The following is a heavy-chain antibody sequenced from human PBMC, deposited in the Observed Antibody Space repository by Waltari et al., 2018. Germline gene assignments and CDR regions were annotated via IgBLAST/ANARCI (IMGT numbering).Heavy chain of an antibody. CDR3: ARDPLSQWADIVVVSHGAFDF. V-gene: IGHV4-59*01. CDR1: GGSISTYY. D-gene: IGHD3-22*01. CDR2: IYYSGST. J-gene: IGHJ3*01. Sequence: QLQLQESGPGLVKPSETLSLTCNVSGGSISTYYWSWIRQPPGKGLEWIGYIYYSGSTNYNPSLKSRVTISVDTSKNQFSLKLSSVTAADTAVYYCARDPLSQWADIVVVSHGAFDFWGQGTMVTVSS.